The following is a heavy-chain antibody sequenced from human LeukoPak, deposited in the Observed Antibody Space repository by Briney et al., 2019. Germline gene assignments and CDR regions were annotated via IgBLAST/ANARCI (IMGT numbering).Heavy chain of an antibody. CDR1: GGSISSYY. D-gene: IGHD6-19*01. CDR2: IYYSGST. J-gene: IGHJ4*02. V-gene: IGHV4-59*01. Sequence: SETLSLTCTVSGGSISSYYWSWIRQPPGKGLEWIGYIYYSGSTNYNPSLKSRVTISVDTSKNQFSLKLSSVTAADTAVYYCARVRYSSGWYLLAFDYWGQATLVTVSS. CDR3: ARVRYSSGWYLLAFDY.